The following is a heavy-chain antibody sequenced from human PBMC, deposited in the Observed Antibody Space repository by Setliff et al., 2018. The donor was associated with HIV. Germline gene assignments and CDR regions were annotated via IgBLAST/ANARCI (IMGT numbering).Heavy chain of an antibody. J-gene: IGHJ4*02. D-gene: IGHD6-19*01. CDR3: ARDNSVWSTDF. V-gene: IGHV1-46*01. Sequence: ALVKVSCKASGYTFTNYHMHWVRQAPGQGLEWMGIISPRDGIARFAQRFQGRVTLTRDTSTTTVYMELRSLRSEDTAVYFCARDNSVWSTDFWGQGTLVTVSS. CDR1: GYTFTNYH. CDR2: ISPRDGIA.